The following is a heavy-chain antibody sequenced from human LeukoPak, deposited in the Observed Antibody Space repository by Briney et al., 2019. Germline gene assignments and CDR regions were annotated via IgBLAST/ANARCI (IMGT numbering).Heavy chain of an antibody. D-gene: IGHD5-12*01. CDR2: ISAYNGDT. J-gene: IGHJ4*02. Sequence: ASVKVSCKASGYTFTSYGISRVRQAPGQRLEWMGWISAYNGDTNYAQKLQGRVTMTTDTSTSTAYMELRSLRSDDTAVYYCATSPTTLAPHYWGQGTLVTVSS. CDR3: ATSPTTLAPHY. CDR1: GYTFTSYG. V-gene: IGHV1-18*01.